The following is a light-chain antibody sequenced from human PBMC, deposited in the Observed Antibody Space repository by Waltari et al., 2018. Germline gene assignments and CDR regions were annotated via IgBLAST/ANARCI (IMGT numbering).Light chain of an antibody. CDR2: KVS. Sequence: VVMTQSPLSLPVTLGQPASISCRSSQSLVYSDGNTYLNWFQQRPGKSPRRLIYKVSHRESGVPDRFSGSGSGTDFTLKISRVEAEDVGVYYCMQGTHWPPSLFGQGTKVEIK. V-gene: IGKV2-30*01. CDR3: MQGTHWPPSL. CDR1: QSLVYSDGNTY. J-gene: IGKJ1*01.